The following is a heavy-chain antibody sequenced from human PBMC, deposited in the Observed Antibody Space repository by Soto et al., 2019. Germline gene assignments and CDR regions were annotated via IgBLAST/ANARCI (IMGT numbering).Heavy chain of an antibody. V-gene: IGHV4-31*03. Sequence: QVQLQESGPGLVKPSQTLSLTCTVSGGSISSGGYYWSWIRQHPGKGLEWIGYIYYSGSTYYNPSLKSRVTISVDTSKNQFSLKLSSVTAADTAVYYCATGPRGMVNYYYYYMDVWGKGTTVTVSS. J-gene: IGHJ6*03. CDR1: GGSISSGGYY. CDR2: IYYSGST. D-gene: IGHD3-10*01. CDR3: ATGPRGMVNYYYYYMDV.